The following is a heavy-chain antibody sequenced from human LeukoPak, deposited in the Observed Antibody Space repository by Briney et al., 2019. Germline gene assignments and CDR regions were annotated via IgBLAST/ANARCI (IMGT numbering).Heavy chain of an antibody. J-gene: IGHJ4*02. V-gene: IGHV3-23*01. D-gene: IGHD2-8*01. CDR1: GFTFSSYA. Sequence: GGSLRLSCAASGFTFSSYAMSWVRQAPGKGLEWVSGISGNGGGTYYADSVKGRFTISRDNSKNTLYLQMNSLRAEDTAVYYCALMGYYFDYWGQGTLVTVSS. CDR3: ALMGYYFDY. CDR2: ISGNGGGT.